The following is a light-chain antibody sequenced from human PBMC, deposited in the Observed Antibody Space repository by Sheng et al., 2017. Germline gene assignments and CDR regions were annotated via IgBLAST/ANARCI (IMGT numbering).Light chain of an antibody. V-gene: IGKV1-39*01. Sequence: QMTQSPSSLSASVGDRVTITCRASQTVSKNLNWYHQKPGKAPRLLIYAASSLQTGVPCRFSGSGSGTDFILTITSLEPEDFGSYYCQQIYASPYTFGQGT. CDR1: QTVSKN. J-gene: IGKJ2*01. CDR2: AAS. CDR3: QQIYASPYT.